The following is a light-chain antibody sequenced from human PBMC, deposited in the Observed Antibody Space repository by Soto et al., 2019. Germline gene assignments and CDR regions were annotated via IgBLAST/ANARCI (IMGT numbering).Light chain of an antibody. Sequence: AIRMTQYPSSLSASTGDRVTITCRASQGISSYLAWYQQKPGKAPKLLIYSASTLQSGVPSRFCGSVSGTDFTLTICCLQSEDFATYYCQQYYSYPRTFGQGIKVAIK. CDR1: QGISSY. J-gene: IGKJ1*01. CDR2: SAS. CDR3: QQYYSYPRT. V-gene: IGKV1-8*01.